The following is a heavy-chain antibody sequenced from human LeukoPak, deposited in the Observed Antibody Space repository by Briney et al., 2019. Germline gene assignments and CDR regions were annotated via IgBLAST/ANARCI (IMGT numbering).Heavy chain of an antibody. D-gene: IGHD3-16*01. Sequence: SETLSLTCTVSGGPISSYYGRWIRQPPGKGLEGIGYIYYSGSTNYNPSLKSRVTISVDTSKNQFSLTVTSVTAADTAVYYCARETSQKGAHYLDVWGKGTTVTISS. CDR3: ARETSQKGAHYLDV. V-gene: IGHV4-59*01. J-gene: IGHJ6*03. CDR2: IYYSGST. CDR1: GGPISSYY.